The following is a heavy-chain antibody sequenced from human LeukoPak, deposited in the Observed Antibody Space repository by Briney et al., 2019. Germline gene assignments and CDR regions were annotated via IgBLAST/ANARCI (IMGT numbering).Heavy chain of an antibody. CDR1: GFTFSSYW. CDR2: IKEDGGEK. J-gene: IGHJ4*02. Sequence: PGGSLRLSCAASGFTFSSYWMSWVRQAPGKGLEWVANIKEDGGEKYSVDSVKGRFTISRDNAMNSLYLEMNSLRAEDTAVYYCARDVRAVAGLLDYWGQGTLVTVSS. D-gene: IGHD6-19*01. CDR3: ARDVRAVAGLLDY. V-gene: IGHV3-7*01.